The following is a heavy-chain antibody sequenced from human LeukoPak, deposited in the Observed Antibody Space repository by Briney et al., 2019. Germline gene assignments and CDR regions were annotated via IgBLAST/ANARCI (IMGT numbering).Heavy chain of an antibody. Sequence: ASVKVSCKTSGYTFTAYYMHWVRQAPGQGLEWMGWINTNTGNPTYAQGFTGRFVFSLDTSVSTAYIQISSLKTEDTAVYFCARSQTYGDHPPFDYWGQGTLVTVSS. CDR1: GYTFTAYY. CDR3: ARSQTYGDHPPFDY. CDR2: INTNTGNP. D-gene: IGHD4-17*01. V-gene: IGHV7-4-1*02. J-gene: IGHJ4*02.